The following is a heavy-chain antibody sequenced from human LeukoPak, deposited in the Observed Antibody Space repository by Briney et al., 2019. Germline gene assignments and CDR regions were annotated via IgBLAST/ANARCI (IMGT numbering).Heavy chain of an antibody. CDR2: ISGSGGST. D-gene: IGHD2-2*01. J-gene: IGHJ4*02. Sequence: GGSLRLSCAASGFTFSSYAMSWVRQAPGKGLEWVSAISGSGGSTYYADSVKGRFTISRDNSKNTPYLQMNSLRAEDTAVYYCAKDAPVNIVVVPAANSWGQGTLVPVSS. V-gene: IGHV3-23*01. CDR3: AKDAPVNIVVVPAANS. CDR1: GFTFSSYA.